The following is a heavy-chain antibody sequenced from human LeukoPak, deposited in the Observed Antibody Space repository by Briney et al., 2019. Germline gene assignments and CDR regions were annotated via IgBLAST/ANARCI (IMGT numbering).Heavy chain of an antibody. D-gene: IGHD3-3*01. CDR2: INHSGST. Sequence: SETLSLTCAVYGGSFSGYYWSWIRQPPGKGLEWIGEINHSGSTNYNPSLKSRVTISVDTSKNQFSLKLSSVTAADTAVCYCARAYYDFWSGYFNWFDPWGQGTLVTVSS. J-gene: IGHJ5*02. CDR1: GGSFSGYY. CDR3: ARAYYDFWSGYFNWFDP. V-gene: IGHV4-34*01.